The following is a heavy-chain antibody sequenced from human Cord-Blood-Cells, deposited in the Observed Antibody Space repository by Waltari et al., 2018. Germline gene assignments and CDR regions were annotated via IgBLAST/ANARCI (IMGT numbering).Heavy chain of an antibody. CDR2: HPNLWNT. CDR3: ARDRELRYDAFDI. V-gene: IGHV1-69*01. Sequence: QVQLVQSGAEVKKPGSSVKVSCKASGGTFSSYAISWVRQAPGPGVEWMGGDHPNLWNTKVRTKVPGRGTITADESTSTAYMELSSLRSEDTAVYYCARDRELRYDAFDIWGQGTMVTVSS. CDR1: GGTFSSYA. J-gene: IGHJ3*02. D-gene: IGHD1-7*01.